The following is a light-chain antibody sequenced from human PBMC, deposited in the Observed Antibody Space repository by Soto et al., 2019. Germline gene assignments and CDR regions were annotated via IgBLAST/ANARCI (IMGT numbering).Light chain of an antibody. J-gene: IGLJ2*01. CDR1: SSNIGAGYD. V-gene: IGLV1-40*01. Sequence: QSVLTQPPSVSGAPGQRVTISCTGSSSNIGAGYDVHWYQQLPGTAAKLLIYGNSNRPSAVPDRFSGSKSGTSASLAITGLQAEDEADYYCQSYDSSLSGSVFGGGTKLTVL. CDR3: QSYDSSLSGSV. CDR2: GNS.